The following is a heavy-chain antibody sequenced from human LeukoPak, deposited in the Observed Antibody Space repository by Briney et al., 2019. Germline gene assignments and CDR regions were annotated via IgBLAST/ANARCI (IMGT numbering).Heavy chain of an antibody. D-gene: IGHD2-2*01. CDR3: ARAPITSPFYFDS. J-gene: IGHJ4*02. V-gene: IGHV3-20*04. Sequence: GGSLRLSCTAPGFAFDEHGMSWVRQVPGKGLEGVSGINWSGGSTGYADPLRGRFTISRDNAKNSLYLQMDSLRAEDTALYYCARAPITSPFYFDSWGQGTLVTVSS. CDR2: INWSGGST. CDR1: GFAFDEHG.